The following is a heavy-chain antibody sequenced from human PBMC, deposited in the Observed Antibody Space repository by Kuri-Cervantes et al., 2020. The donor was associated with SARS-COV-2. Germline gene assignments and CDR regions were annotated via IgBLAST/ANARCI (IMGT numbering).Heavy chain of an antibody. CDR2: IDWDGDK. Sequence: SGPTLVKPTQTLKLTCSFSGFSLTTRGLCVGWIRQPPGKALEWLARIDWDGDKYYNASLKTRLTVSKDTSKNQVVLTMTNMDPVDTATYYCAHRRLDYGMDVWGQGTTVTVSS. J-gene: IGHJ6*02. CDR3: AHRRLDYGMDV. CDR1: GFSLTTRGLC. V-gene: IGHV2-70*12.